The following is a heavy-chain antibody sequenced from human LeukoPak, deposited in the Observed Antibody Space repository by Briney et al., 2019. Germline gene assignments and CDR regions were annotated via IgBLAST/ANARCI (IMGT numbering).Heavy chain of an antibody. Sequence: GGSLRLSCAASGFTFNYYWMRWVRQAPGKGLEWVATIKEDGSEKYYVDSVRGRFTVSIDNAKNSLYLQMSSLRVENTAVYYCESTTGPWGQGTLVTVSS. CDR3: ESTTGP. V-gene: IGHV3-7*01. CDR2: IKEDGSEK. D-gene: IGHD1-7*01. CDR1: GFTFNYYW. J-gene: IGHJ5*02.